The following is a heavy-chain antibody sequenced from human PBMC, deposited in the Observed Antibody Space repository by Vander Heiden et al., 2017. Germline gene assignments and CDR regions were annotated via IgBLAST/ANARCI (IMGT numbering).Heavy chain of an antibody. D-gene: IGHD2-8*01. CDR2: MNPNSGNT. CDR3: ARVGYCTNGVCYNDFDY. V-gene: IGHV1-8*01. CDR1: GYTFTSYD. J-gene: IGHJ4*02. Sequence: QVQLVQSGAEVKKPGACVKVSCKASGYTFTSYDINWVRQATGQGLEWMGWMNPNSGNTGYAQKFQGRVTMTRNTSISTAYMELSSLRSEDTAVYYCARVGYCTNGVCYNDFDYWGQGTLVTVSS.